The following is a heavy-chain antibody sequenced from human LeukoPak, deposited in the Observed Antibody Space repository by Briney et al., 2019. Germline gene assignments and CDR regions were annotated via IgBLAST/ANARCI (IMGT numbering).Heavy chain of an antibody. V-gene: IGHV3-74*01. J-gene: IGHJ4*02. CDR3: ARDRPYGTGSSLGY. CDR1: GFTISTYW. Sequence: GGSLRLSCAASGFTISTYWMHWARLAPGKGLVWVSRINSDGTSTTYADSVKGRFTISRDNAKNTVSLQMNSLRAEDTAVYYCARDRPYGTGSSLGYWGQGTLVTVSS. D-gene: IGHD3-10*01. CDR2: INSDGTST.